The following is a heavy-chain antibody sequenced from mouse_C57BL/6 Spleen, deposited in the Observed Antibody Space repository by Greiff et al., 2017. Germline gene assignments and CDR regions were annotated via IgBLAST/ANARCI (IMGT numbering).Heavy chain of an antibody. CDR3: SRHVITPGYYFDD. J-gene: IGHJ2*01. V-gene: IGHV14-2*01. CDR1: GFNIKSYY. D-gene: IGHD2-4*01. CDR2: IDPEDGET. Sequence: DVQLVESGAELVKPGASVKLSCTASGFNIKSYYMHWVKQRTEQGLEWIGRIDPEDGETKYTPKFQGQATITADTSSNTAYLQLSSLTSEDTAVYYCSRHVITPGYYFDDWGQGTTLTVSS.